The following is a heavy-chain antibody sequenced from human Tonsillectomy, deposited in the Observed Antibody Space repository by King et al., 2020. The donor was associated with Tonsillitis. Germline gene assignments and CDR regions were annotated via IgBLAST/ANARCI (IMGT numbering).Heavy chain of an antibody. D-gene: IGHD4/OR15-4a*01. CDR2: IKQDGSET. J-gene: IGHJ4*02. Sequence: VQLVESGGGLVQPGGSLRLSCGASGVTLNTNWMGWVRQAPGKGREWLANIKQDGSETYNVDSVKGGFTISRDNAKNSQYLQMNTLRVDDTAVYYCVRGPNYGDRSDYFDFWGQGTLVTVSS. V-gene: IGHV3-7*04. CDR1: GVTLNTNW. CDR3: VRGPNYGDRSDYFDF.